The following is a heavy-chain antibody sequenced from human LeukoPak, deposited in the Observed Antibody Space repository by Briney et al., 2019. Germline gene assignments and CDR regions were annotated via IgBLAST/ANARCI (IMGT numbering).Heavy chain of an antibody. Sequence: KSSETLSLTCAVSGGSISSGGYSWSWIRQPPGTGLEWIGYIYHSGSTYYNPSLKSRVTISVDRSKNQFSLKLSSVTAADTAVYYCARVRVWRSSSWYFGYFDYWGQGTLVTVSS. CDR3: ARVRVWRSSSWYFGYFDY. D-gene: IGHD6-13*01. CDR1: GGSISSGGYS. J-gene: IGHJ4*02. V-gene: IGHV4-30-2*01. CDR2: IYHSGST.